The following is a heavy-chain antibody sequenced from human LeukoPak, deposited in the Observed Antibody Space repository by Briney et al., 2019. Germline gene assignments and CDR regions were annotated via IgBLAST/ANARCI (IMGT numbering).Heavy chain of an antibody. CDR3: ARDPNWDSWFDP. J-gene: IGHJ5*02. CDR1: GYSVGSAYY. D-gene: IGHD1-26*01. V-gene: IGHV4-38-2*02. Sequence: SETLSLTCAVSGYSVGSAYYWVWIRQTPGKGLEWLGTISHNGNAYYNPSLKSRLTMSVETAKNQFSLDLNSVTAADTAVYFCARDPNWDSWFDPWGQGVLVTVSS. CDR2: ISHNGNA.